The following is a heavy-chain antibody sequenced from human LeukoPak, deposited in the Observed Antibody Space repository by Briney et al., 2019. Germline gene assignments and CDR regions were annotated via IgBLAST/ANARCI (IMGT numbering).Heavy chain of an antibody. V-gene: IGHV3-23*01. CDR2: ITDSGGDT. CDR1: GFTFSSCA. CDR3: VKGSSSSRPYYFDY. D-gene: IGHD6-6*01. J-gene: IGHJ4*02. Sequence: GGSLRLSCAASGFTFSSCAMSWVRQAPGKGLDWFSAITDSGGDTYYADSLKGRFTISRDNSKNTLLLQMNSLRAEDTAVYYCVKGSSSSRPYYFDYWGQGTLVTVSS.